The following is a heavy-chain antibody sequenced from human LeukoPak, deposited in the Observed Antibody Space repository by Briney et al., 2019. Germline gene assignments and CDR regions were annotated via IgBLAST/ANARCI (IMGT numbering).Heavy chain of an antibody. CDR2: ISSSSSYI. Sequence: GGSLRLSCAASGFTFSGYAMSWVRQAPGKGLEWVSSISSSSSYIYYADSVKGRFTISRDNAKNSLYLQMNSLRAEDTAVYYCARAYYGSGSYYVDYWGQGTLVIVSS. CDR3: ARAYYGSGSYYVDY. V-gene: IGHV3-21*01. J-gene: IGHJ4*02. D-gene: IGHD3-10*01. CDR1: GFTFSGYA.